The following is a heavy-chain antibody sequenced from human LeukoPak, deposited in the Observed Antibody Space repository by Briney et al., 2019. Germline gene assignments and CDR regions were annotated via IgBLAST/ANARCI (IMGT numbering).Heavy chain of an antibody. V-gene: IGHV4-39*01. CDR3: ASSPGRAPFDY. J-gene: IGHJ4*02. CDR1: GGSISSSSYS. Sequence: PSETLSLTCTVSGGSISSSSYSWGWIRQPPGKGLEWIGRIYYSGSTYYNPSRKSRVTITEDTSKNQSSLKLSSVTAADTAVYYCASSPGRAPFDYWGQGTLVTVSS. CDR2: IYYSGST.